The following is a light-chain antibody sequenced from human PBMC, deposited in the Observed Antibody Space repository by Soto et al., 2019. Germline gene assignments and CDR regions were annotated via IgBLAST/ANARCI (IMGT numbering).Light chain of an antibody. V-gene: IGKV3-20*01. Sequence: EIVLTQSPGTLSLSPGERATLSCRASQSLSDTYLSWYQQKPGQAPRLLIYVVSTRAPGIPDRFSGSGSGTDFTLTISRLEPEDSALYYCQQFGGSPLRWTFGPGTRVEIK. CDR1: QSLSDTY. J-gene: IGKJ1*01. CDR3: QQFGGSPLRWT. CDR2: VVS.